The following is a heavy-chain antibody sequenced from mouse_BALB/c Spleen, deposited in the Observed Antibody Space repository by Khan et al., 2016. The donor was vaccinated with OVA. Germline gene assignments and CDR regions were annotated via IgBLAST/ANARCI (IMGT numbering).Heavy chain of an antibody. V-gene: IGHV2-4-1*01. CDR2: IWSDGST. CDR3: ARNSYRYDFTY. Sequence: QVQLKESGPGLVQPSQSLSITCTVSGFSFITYGGHWVRQFPGKGLEWLGVIWSDGSTDYNAALITRLIITKDNSHSQVFFKMNSIQADDTAIYYCARNSYRYDFTYWGRGTLVTGSA. CDR1: GFSFITYG. D-gene: IGHD2-12*01. J-gene: IGHJ3*01.